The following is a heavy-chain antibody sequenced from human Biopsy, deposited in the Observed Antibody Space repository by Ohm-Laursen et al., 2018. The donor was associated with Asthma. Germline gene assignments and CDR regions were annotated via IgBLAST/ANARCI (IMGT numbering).Heavy chain of an antibody. V-gene: IGHV4-39*01. CDR3: VRGSSSWHHGPFHYYYGLDV. CDR2: IYYSGTT. D-gene: IGHD6-13*01. J-gene: IGHJ6*02. Sequence: PSDTLSLTCSLSSGSGGYMRSCNYYWGWIRQPPGKGLEWIGSIYYSGTTYYNPSLESRVTVSADTSKNQFSLKLPSVTAADTAVYYCVRGSSSWHHGPFHYYYGLDVWGQGTTATVSS. CDR1: SGSGGYMRSCNYY.